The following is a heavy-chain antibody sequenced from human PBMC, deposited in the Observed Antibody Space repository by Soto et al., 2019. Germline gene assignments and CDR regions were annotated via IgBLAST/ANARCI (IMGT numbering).Heavy chain of an antibody. CDR3: ARHLGAAAGPLYGMDV. CDR1: GYTFTGYY. CDR2: INPNSGGT. V-gene: IGHV1-2*02. Sequence: GASVKVSCKASGYTFTGYYMHWVRQAPGQGLEWMGWINPNSGGTNYAQKFQGRVTMTRDTSISTAYMELSRLRSDDTAMYYCARHLGAAAGPLYGMDVWGQGTTVTVSS. J-gene: IGHJ6*02. D-gene: IGHD6-13*01.